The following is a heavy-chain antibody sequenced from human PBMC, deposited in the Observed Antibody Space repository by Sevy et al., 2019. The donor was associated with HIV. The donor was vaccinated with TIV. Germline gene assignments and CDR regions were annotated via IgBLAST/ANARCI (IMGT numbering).Heavy chain of an antibody. J-gene: IGHJ6*02. D-gene: IGHD1-26*01. CDR1: AFIFSNYA. CDR3: ARDSNSGYYYYYAMDV. V-gene: IGHV3-30-3*01. CDR2: ISYDGINK. Sequence: GGSLRLSCAASAFIFSNYAMHWVRQAPGKGLEWVAVISYDGINKYYAESVKGRFTISRDNSKNTLYVQMNSLRAEDTAVYYCARDSNSGYYYYYAMDVWGQGTTVTVSS.